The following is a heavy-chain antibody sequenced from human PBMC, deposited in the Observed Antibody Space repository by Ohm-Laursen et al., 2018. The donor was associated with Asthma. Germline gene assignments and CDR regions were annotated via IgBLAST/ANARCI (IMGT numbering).Heavy chain of an antibody. J-gene: IGHJ4*02. CDR1: GFSFNTYS. D-gene: IGHD4-23*01. CDR3: VRSVDDGGNSGDY. CDR2: ISSSGSRL. V-gene: IGHV3-21*01. Sequence: SLRLSCAASGFSFNTYSMNWVRQAPGKGLEWVSAISSSGSRLLYADSVWGRFTISRDNAKNSLSLQMNSLRAEDTAVYYCVRSVDDGGNSGDYWGQGTLVTVSS.